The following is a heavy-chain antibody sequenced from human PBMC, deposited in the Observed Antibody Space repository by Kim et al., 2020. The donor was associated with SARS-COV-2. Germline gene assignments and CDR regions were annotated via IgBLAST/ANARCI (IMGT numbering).Heavy chain of an antibody. Sequence: NGNTKYAQKFQGRVTITRDTSASTAYMELSSLRSEDTAVYYCASRQWLPIWGQGTLVTVSS. D-gene: IGHD6-19*01. CDR2: NGNT. V-gene: IGHV1-3*01. CDR3: ASRQWLPI. J-gene: IGHJ4*02.